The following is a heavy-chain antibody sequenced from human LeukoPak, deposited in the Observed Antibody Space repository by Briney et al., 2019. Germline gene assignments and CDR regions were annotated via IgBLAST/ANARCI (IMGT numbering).Heavy chain of an antibody. J-gene: IGHJ4*02. V-gene: IGHV4-39*01. CDR3: GRNASDSGTSYFDY. D-gene: IGHD1-26*01. Sequence: SEALSLTCTLSGGSISSSSYYWLWIRPPPGKELVGIGSIYYSGSTSYHPSLKTRLTISVDTSKKHFFLKVGFVPAADSRVYFCGRNASDSGTSYFDYWGQGTLVTVSS. CDR2: IYYSGST. CDR1: GGSISSSSYY.